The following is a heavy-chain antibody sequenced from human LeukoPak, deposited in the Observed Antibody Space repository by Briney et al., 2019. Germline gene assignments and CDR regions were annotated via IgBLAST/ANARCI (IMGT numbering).Heavy chain of an antibody. CDR3: ARSSLAAAGFDY. J-gene: IGHJ4*02. CDR2: INPSGGST. D-gene: IGHD6-13*01. Sequence: ASVKVSCKASGYTFTSYYMHWVRQAPGQGLEWMGIINPSGGSTSYAQKFQGRVTMIRDTSTSTVYMELSSLRSEDTAVYYCARSSLAAAGFDYWGQGTLVTVSS. V-gene: IGHV1-46*01. CDR1: GYTFTSYY.